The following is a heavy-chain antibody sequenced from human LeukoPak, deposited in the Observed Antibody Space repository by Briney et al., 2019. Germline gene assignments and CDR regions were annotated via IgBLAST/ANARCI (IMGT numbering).Heavy chain of an antibody. D-gene: IGHD3-3*01. CDR3: ARSAAHGVLESPNWFDP. V-gene: IGHV4-34*01. CDR1: GGSFSGYY. J-gene: IGHJ5*02. CDR2: ISHSGST. Sequence: SETLSLTCAVYGGSFSGYYWSWIRQPPGKGLEWIGEISHSGSTNYNPSLKSRVTISVDTSKNQFSLKLSSVTAADTAVYYCARSAAHGVLESPNWFDPWGQGTLVTVSS.